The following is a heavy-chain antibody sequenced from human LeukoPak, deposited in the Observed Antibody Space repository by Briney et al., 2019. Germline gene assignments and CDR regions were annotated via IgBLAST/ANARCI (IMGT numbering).Heavy chain of an antibody. D-gene: IGHD1-14*01. V-gene: IGHV4-39*01. CDR2: IYFSGST. CDR3: ARWYDV. J-gene: IGHJ6*04. Sequence: SETLSLTCTVSGGSISSNNYYWGWIRQPPGKGLEWIGTIYFSGSTFYNSSLKSRVTISVDTSKSQFFLKLISVTAADAFVYYCARWYDVWGKGTTVTISS. CDR1: GGSISSNNYY.